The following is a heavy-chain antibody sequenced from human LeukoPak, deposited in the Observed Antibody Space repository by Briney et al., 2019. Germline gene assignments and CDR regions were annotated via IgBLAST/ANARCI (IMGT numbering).Heavy chain of an antibody. CDR1: EFTFDNYA. V-gene: IGHV3-23*01. CDR2: ISGSGYYS. J-gene: IGHJ4*02. D-gene: IGHD2-15*01. Sequence: GGSLRLSCAASEFTFDNYAMSWVRQAPGKGLEWVSVISGSGYYSYYADSVKGRFTISRDNSKNTLYLQMNSLRAEDTAVYYCARGDVVVVAALDYWGQGTLVTVSS. CDR3: ARGDVVVVAALDY.